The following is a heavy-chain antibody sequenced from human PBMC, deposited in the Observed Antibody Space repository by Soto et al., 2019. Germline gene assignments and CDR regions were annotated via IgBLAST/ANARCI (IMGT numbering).Heavy chain of an antibody. CDR1: GGTLSSYA. CDR2: IVPIFGTA. J-gene: IGHJ4*02. CDR3: ARVGYSYGAEFDY. D-gene: IGHD5-18*01. V-gene: IGHV1-69*13. Sequence: ASVKVSCKASGGTLSSYAISWVRQAPGQGLEWMGGIVPIFGTANYAQKFQGRVTITADESTSTAYMELSSLRSEDTAVYYCARVGYSYGAEFDYWGQGTLVTVSS.